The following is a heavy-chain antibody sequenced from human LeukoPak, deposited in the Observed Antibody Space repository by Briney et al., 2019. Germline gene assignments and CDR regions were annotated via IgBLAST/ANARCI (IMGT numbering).Heavy chain of an antibody. CDR2: INPSGSGT. CDR3: ARTFYDSSGSGGGY. D-gene: IGHD3-22*01. CDR1: GYTFTSYY. V-gene: IGHV1-46*01. J-gene: IGHJ4*02. Sequence: ASVKVSCKASGYTFTSYYMHWGRQAPGQGLEWMGIINPSGSGTSYAQKFQGRVTMTRDTSTSTVYMELYRLRSEDTAVYYCARTFYDSSGSGGGYWGQGTLVTVSS.